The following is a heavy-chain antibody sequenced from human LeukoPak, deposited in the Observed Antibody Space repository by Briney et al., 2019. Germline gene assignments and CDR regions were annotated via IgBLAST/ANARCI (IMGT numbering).Heavy chain of an antibody. CDR3: ARTNQISETAFDI. J-gene: IGHJ3*02. CDR2: IHYSGTT. CDR1: GGSISAYY. Sequence: SETLSLTCTVSGGSISAYYWSWIRQPPGKGLEWIGYIHYSGTTNYYPSLKSRVTIALDTSKNQFSLKLSSVTAADTAVYYCARTNQISETAFDIWGQGTMVIVSS. D-gene: IGHD1-14*01. V-gene: IGHV4-59*01.